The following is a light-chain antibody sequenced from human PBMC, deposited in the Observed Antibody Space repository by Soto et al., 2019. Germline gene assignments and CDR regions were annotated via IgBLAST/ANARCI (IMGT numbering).Light chain of an antibody. CDR3: QQTFSPPYT. Sequence: DIQMTQSLSSLSASVGDRVTITCRASQSISNSLSWYQQKPGKAPKFLIYVASTLPSGVPSRFSGSGYGTDFTLTISSLQPEDVATYYCQQTFSPPYTFGQGTKLELK. CDR2: VAS. CDR1: QSISNS. V-gene: IGKV1-39*01. J-gene: IGKJ2*01.